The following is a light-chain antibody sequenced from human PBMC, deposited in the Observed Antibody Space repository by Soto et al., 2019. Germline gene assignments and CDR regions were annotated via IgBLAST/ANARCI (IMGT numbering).Light chain of an antibody. J-gene: IGLJ1*01. CDR2: EGS. Sequence: QSVLTQPASGSWFPGQSITISRTGTSSEFGSSNLVSWYQQYPGKAPKLIIYEGSRRPSGVSGRFSGSKSGNTASLTISGLQAEDEADYYCCSFASSSTFYVFGTGTKVTVL. CDR1: SSEFGSSNL. CDR3: CSFASSSTFYV. V-gene: IGLV2-23*01.